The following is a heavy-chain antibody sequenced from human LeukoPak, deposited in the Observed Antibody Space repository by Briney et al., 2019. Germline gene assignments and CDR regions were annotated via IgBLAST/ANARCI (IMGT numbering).Heavy chain of an antibody. CDR3: ARRNGYPFFDS. Sequence: SETLPLTCTVSGGSVSSSRYYWGWIRQPPGQGLEWIGSIYYSGSTYSNPSLKSRVTISIDTSKNQFSLKVSSVTAADTAVYYCARRNGYPFFDSWGQGTLVTVSS. CDR1: GGSVSSSRYY. J-gene: IGHJ4*02. V-gene: IGHV4-39*01. CDR2: IYYSGST. D-gene: IGHD5-18*01.